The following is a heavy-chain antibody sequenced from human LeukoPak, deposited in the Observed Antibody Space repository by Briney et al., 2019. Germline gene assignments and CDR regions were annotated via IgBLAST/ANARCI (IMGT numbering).Heavy chain of an antibody. D-gene: IGHD3-10*01. V-gene: IGHV3-11*01. CDR2: ISDSGSTI. J-gene: IGHJ4*02. CDR3: AREMEGDYGSGAFFDL. Sequence: PGGSLRLSWAASEFVFSDYYMNWIRQAPGKGLEWVSYISDSGSTIYYADSVKGRFTISRDNVKNSLYLQMNGLRAEDTAVYYCAREMEGDYGSGAFFDLWGQGNMVTVSS. CDR1: EFVFSDYY.